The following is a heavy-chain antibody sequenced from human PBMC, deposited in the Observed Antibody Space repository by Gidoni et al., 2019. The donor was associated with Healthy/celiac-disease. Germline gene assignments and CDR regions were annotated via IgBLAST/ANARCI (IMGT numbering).Heavy chain of an antibody. Sequence: QVQLVESGGGLVKPGGSLRLSCAASGFTFSDYYMSWIRQAPGKGLGWVSYISSSSSYTNYADSVKGRFTISRDNAKNSLYLQMNSLRAEDTAVYYCARWAAYYDYVWGSYHWSPGPDYWGQGTLVTVSS. J-gene: IGHJ4*02. CDR3: ARWAAYYDYVWGSYHWSPGPDY. V-gene: IGHV3-11*05. CDR2: ISSSSSYT. CDR1: GFTFSDYY. D-gene: IGHD3-16*02.